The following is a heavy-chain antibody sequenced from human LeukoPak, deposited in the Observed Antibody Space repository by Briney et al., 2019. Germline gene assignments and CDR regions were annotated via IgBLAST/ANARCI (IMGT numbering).Heavy chain of an antibody. J-gene: IGHJ5*02. CDR3: ARDPNNLYGDCGWFDP. CDR1: GFTFSDYY. CDR2: ISSSGSTI. Sequence: GGSLRLSCAASGFTFSDYYMSWIRQAPGKGLEWVSYISSSGSTIYYADSVKGRFTISRDNAKNSLYLQMNSLRAEDTAVYYCARDPNNLYGDCGWFDPWGQGTLVTVSS. V-gene: IGHV3-11*01. D-gene: IGHD4-17*01.